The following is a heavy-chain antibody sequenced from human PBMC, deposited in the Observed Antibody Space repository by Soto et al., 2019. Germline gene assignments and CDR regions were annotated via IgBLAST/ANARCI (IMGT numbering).Heavy chain of an antibody. D-gene: IGHD2-15*01. CDR3: ARGVVIAENKELHADY. CDR1: GYTFTNSA. Sequence: QVQLVQSGAEVKKPGASVKVSCKASGYTFTNSAIHWVRQAPGQTLEWMGWINVGNGNTKYSQKFQGRVNITRDTSASTAYLGLSSMITEDSAVYYCARGVVIAENKELHADYLGRGTLVTVSS. CDR2: INVGNGNT. J-gene: IGHJ4*02. V-gene: IGHV1-3*01.